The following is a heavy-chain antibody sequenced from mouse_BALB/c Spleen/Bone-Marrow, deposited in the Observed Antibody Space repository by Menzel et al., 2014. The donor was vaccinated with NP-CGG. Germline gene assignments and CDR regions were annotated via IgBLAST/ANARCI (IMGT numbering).Heavy chain of an antibody. CDR1: GYTFTNYW. J-gene: IGHJ4*01. CDR2: IYPGAVYT. V-gene: IGHV1-63*02. CDR3: AIHGEAMDY. Sequence: LQESGAELVRPGTSVKMSCKAAGYTFTNYWIGWVKQRPGHGLEWIGDIYPGAVYTNYNEKFKGKATLTADTSSGTAYMQLSSLTSEDSAIYYCAIHGEAMDYWGQGTSVTVSS.